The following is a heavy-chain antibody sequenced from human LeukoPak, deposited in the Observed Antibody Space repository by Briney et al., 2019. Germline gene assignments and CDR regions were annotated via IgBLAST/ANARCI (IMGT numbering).Heavy chain of an antibody. V-gene: IGHV1-2*02. CDR1: GYTFTGYY. Sequence: ASVKVSCKASGYTFTGYYMHWVRQAPGQGLEWMGWINPNSGGTNYAQKFQGRVTMTRDTSISTAYMELSRLRSDDTAVYYCARSSSWPSNWFDPWGQGTLVTVSS. CDR3: ARSSSWPSNWFDP. D-gene: IGHD6-13*01. CDR2: INPNSGGT. J-gene: IGHJ5*02.